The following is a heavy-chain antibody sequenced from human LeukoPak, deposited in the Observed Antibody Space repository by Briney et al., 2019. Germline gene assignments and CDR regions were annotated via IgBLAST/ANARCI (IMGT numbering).Heavy chain of an antibody. J-gene: IGHJ5*02. CDR2: INHSGST. CDR1: CGSFSGYY. D-gene: IGHD3-16*02. V-gene: IGHV4-34*01. CDR3: ARGVYDYVWGSYRTADWFDP. Sequence: SETLSLTCAVSCGSFSGYYWSWIRQPPGKGLEWIGEINHSGSTNYNPSLKSRVTISVDTAKNQFSLKLSSVTAADTAVYYCARGVYDYVWGSYRTADWFDPWGQGTLVTVSS.